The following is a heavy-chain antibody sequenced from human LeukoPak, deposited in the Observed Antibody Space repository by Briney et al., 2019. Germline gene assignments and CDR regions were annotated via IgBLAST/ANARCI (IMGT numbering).Heavy chain of an antibody. J-gene: IGHJ5*02. Sequence: SETLSLTCTVSGGSISNYYWSWIRQPAGKGLEWIGRIYSSGSTNYNPSLKSRVTMSVDTSKNQFSLRLSSVTAADTAVYYCAGGRLLDWFDPWGQGTLVTVSS. CDR2: IYSSGST. D-gene: IGHD6-25*01. CDR1: GGSISNYY. CDR3: AGGRLLDWFDP. V-gene: IGHV4-4*07.